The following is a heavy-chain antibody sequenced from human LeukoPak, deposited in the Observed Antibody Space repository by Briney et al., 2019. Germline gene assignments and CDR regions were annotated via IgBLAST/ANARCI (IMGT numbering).Heavy chain of an antibody. J-gene: IGHJ3*01. CDR3: ARAHYYDSSVAFDL. CDR1: GGSIRSSAYY. CDR2: IFYSGST. D-gene: IGHD3-22*01. V-gene: IGHV4-39*07. Sequence: AETLSLTCTVSGGSIRSSAYYCAWIRQPPGKGLEWIGSIFYSGSTHYNPSLKSRVTISIDTSKTQFSLKLSSMTAADTAVYYCARAHYYDSSVAFDLWGQGTMVTVSS.